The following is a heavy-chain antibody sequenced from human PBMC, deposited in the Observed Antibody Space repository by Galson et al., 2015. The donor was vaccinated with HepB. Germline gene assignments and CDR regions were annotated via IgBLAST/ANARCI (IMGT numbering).Heavy chain of an antibody. CDR2: IYYSGST. Sequence: ETLSLTCTVSGGSISSSSHYWGWVRQPPGKGLEWIANIYYSGSTYYNPSLNSRVTISVDTSKNQFSLKVRSVTAADTAVYHCATPDYWGQGTLVAVSP. V-gene: IGHV4-39*01. CDR1: GGSISSSSHY. J-gene: IGHJ4*02. CDR3: ATPDY.